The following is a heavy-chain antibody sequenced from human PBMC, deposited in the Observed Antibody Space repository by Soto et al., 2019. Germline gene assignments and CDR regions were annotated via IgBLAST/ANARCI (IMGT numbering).Heavy chain of an antibody. D-gene: IGHD3-9*01. CDR3: ARFVRYFDWSTSYGMDV. J-gene: IGHJ6*04. V-gene: IGHV3-7*03. Sequence: PGGSLRLSCAASGFTFSSYWMSWVRQAPGKGLEWVANIKQDGSEKYYVDSVKGRFTISRDNAKNSLYLQMNSLRAEDTAVYYCARFVRYFDWSTSYGMDVWGKGTTVTVAS. CDR1: GFTFSSYW. CDR2: IKQDGSEK.